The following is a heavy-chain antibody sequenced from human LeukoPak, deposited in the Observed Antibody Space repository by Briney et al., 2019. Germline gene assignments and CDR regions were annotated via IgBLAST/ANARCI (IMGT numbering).Heavy chain of an antibody. J-gene: IGHJ4*02. Sequence: ASVKVSCKAPGGIFSIDAISWVRQAPGQGLEWMGIIDPSGGSTSYAQKFQGRVTMTRDTSTSTVYMELSSLRFEDTAVYYCARQKYYYDSSGKIEYFDYWGQGTLVTVSS. V-gene: IGHV1-46*01. CDR2: IDPSGGST. D-gene: IGHD3-22*01. CDR1: GGIFSIDA. CDR3: ARQKYYYDSSGKIEYFDY.